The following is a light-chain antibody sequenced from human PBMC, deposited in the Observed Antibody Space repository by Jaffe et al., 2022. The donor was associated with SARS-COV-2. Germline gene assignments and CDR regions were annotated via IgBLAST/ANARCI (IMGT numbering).Light chain of an antibody. CDR2: KAS. V-gene: IGKV1-5*03. Sequence: DIQMTQSPSTLSASVGDRVTITCRASQSISSWLAWYQQKPGKAPKLLIYKASSLESGVPSRFSGSGSGTEFTLTISSLQPDDFATYYCQQYNSFPWTFGQGTMVEFK. J-gene: IGKJ1*01. CDR3: QQYNSFPWT. CDR1: QSISSW.